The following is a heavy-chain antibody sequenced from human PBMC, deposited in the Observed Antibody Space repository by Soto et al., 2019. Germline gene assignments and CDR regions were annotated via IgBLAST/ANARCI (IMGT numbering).Heavy chain of an antibody. CDR2: ISGSGGST. D-gene: IGHD1-26*01. J-gene: IGHJ4*02. CDR3: ARRGSGSYYDY. V-gene: IGHV3-23*01. Sequence: EVQLLESGGGLVQPGGSLRLSCAASGFTFSSYAMRWVRQAPGKGLEWVSAISGSGGSTYYADSVKGRFTISRDNSKNTLSLQMTSLSAADTAFYYCARRGSGSYYDYWGQGTLVTVSS. CDR1: GFTFSSYA.